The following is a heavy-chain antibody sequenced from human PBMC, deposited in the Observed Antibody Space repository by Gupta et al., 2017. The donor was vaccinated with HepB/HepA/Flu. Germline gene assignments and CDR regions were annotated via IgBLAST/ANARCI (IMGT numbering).Heavy chain of an antibody. J-gene: IGHJ2*01. CDR3: AHRYFDL. V-gene: IGHV3-23*01. CDR2: ISDNGGTT. Sequence: EVQLLESGGGLVQPGGSLRLSCAASGFTFSSYAMSWVRQAPGKGLEWVSTISDNGGTTYYADSVKDRFTISRDNSRDTLYLQMNGLRAEDTAVYYCAHRYFDLWGRGTLVTVSS. CDR1: GFTFSSYA.